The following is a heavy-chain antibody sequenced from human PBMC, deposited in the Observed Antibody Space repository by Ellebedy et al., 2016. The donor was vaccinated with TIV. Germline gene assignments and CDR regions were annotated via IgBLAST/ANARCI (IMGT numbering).Heavy chain of an antibody. CDR2: MSNSGGRT. V-gene: IGHV3-23*01. Sequence: GESLKISXAASGFTLRSYAMSWVRQAPGKGLEWVAGMSNSGGRTYYADSVKGLFTISRDNSKNTLYLDMSSLRVEDTALYFCAKDQSPSGAYYSEGLAWAFDFWGQGALVTVSS. J-gene: IGHJ4*02. D-gene: IGHD3-10*01. CDR1: GFTLRSYA. CDR3: AKDQSPSGAYYSEGLAWAFDF.